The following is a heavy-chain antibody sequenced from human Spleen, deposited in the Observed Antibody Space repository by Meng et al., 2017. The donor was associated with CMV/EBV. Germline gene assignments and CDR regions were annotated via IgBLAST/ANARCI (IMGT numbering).Heavy chain of an antibody. Sequence: GGSLRLSCAASGFAFSTYAMSWVRQAPGKGLEWVAVIPYDGSNKYYADSVKGRFTISRDNSKNTLYLQMNSLRAEDTAVYYCARVDCSGDSCYSGSLDYWGQGTLVTVSS. CDR2: IPYDGSNK. V-gene: IGHV3-30-3*01. CDR3: ARVDCSGDSCYSGSLDY. CDR1: GFAFSTYA. D-gene: IGHD2-15*01. J-gene: IGHJ4*02.